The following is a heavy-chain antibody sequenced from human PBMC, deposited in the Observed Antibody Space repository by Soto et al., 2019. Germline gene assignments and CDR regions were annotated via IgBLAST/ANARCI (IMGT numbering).Heavy chain of an antibody. V-gene: IGHV3-9*01. CDR2: ISWNSGSI. CDR1: GFTFDDYA. D-gene: IGHD4-17*01. J-gene: IGHJ3*02. Sequence: EVQLVESGGGLVQPGRSLRLSCAASGFTFDDYAMHWVRQAPGKGLEWVSGISWNSGSIGYADSVKGRFTISRDNAKNSLYLQMNSLRAEDTALYYCAKDITYGDHIEHSNAFDIWGQGTMVTVSS. CDR3: AKDITYGDHIEHSNAFDI.